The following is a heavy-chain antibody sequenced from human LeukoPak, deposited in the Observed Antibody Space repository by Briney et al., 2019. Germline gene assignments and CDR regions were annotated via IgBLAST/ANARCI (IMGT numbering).Heavy chain of an antibody. CDR1: GITVSTNY. D-gene: IGHD2-15*01. Sequence: GGSLRLSCAASGITVSTNYMSWVRQAPGKGLEWVSIIYSGGATFYADSVKGRFTISRENSKNTLWLQMNSLRAEDTAVYYCARDWVDIVVVIAAGNDAFDIWGQGTMVTVSS. CDR2: IYSGGAT. V-gene: IGHV3-66*01. CDR3: ARDWVDIVVVIAAGNDAFDI. J-gene: IGHJ3*02.